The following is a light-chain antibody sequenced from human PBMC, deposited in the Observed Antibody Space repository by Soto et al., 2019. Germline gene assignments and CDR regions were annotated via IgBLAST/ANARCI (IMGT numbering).Light chain of an antibody. Sequence: QPVLTQSPSASASLGASVKLTCTLSSGHSSNAIAWYQQQPEKGPRYLMKVNSDGSHTKGDGIPDRFSCSSSGAERYLTISSLQSEDEADYYCQTWGTGYWVFGGGTKLTVL. CDR1: SGHSSNA. CDR3: QTWGTGYWV. V-gene: IGLV4-69*01. J-gene: IGLJ3*02. CDR2: VNSDGSH.